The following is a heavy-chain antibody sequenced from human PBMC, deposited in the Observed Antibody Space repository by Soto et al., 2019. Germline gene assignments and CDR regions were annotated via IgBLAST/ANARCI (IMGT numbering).Heavy chain of an antibody. V-gene: IGHV3-74*01. CDR1: GFTFSTYW. J-gene: IGHJ4*02. CDR3: ARGGLCSGHNCPFDY. CDR2: INGDGSTT. D-gene: IGHD2-15*01. Sequence: EVQLVESGGGLVQPGGSLRLSCAASGFTFSTYWMHWVRQAPGKGLVWVSYINGDGSTTGHADSVKGRFTISRDNAKNTLYLQMNSLRAEDTAVYYCARGGLCSGHNCPFDYWGQGTLVPVSS.